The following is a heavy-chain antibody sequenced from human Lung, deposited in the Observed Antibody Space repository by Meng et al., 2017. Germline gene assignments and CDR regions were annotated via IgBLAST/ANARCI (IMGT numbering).Heavy chain of an antibody. Sequence: QVQLVHSGAEVKKPGSSVKVACKASGVTVSRSSFSWVRQAPGQGLEWMGRIIPILERANYAQKFQGRVTITADISTTTAYMEMRSLRSEDTAVYYCASAMGNYVPATNEWTPSYFDYWGRGTLVTVSS. CDR2: IIPILERA. CDR1: GVTVSRSS. D-gene: IGHD3-16*01. V-gene: IGHV1-69*02. J-gene: IGHJ4*02. CDR3: ASAMGNYVPATNEWTPSYFDY.